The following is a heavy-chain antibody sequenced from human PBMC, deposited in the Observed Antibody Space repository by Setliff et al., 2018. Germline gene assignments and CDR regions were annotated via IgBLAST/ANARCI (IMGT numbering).Heavy chain of an antibody. D-gene: IGHD1-26*01. CDR2: INPSRDDT. CDR1: GYTFTDSF. Sequence: GASVKVSCKASGYTFTDSFIHWVRQAPGQGFEWLGWINPSRDDTKYAQKFQHRILMAKDTSLNTVYVELSSLRSDDTATYYCARDGSAFFYQNWGQGSLVTVSS. J-gene: IGHJ4*02. V-gene: IGHV1-2*02. CDR3: ARDGSAFFYQN.